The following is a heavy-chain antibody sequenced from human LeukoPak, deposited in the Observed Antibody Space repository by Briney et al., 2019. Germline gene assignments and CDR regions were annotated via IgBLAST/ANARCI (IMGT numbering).Heavy chain of an antibody. CDR1: GFTFSNYA. V-gene: IGHV3-23*01. Sequence: GGSLRLSCAASGFTFSNYAMSWVRQAPGKGLEWVSGISGSGGATYYADSVKGRFTISRDNSKNTLYLQMDSLRAEDTAVYYCATEFVGTTAAGVFDYWGQGTLVPVSS. CDR2: ISGSGGAT. CDR3: ATEFVGTTAAGVFDY. D-gene: IGHD6-25*01. J-gene: IGHJ4*02.